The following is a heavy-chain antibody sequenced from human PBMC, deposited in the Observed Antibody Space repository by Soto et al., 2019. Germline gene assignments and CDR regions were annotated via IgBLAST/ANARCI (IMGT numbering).Heavy chain of an antibody. Sequence: SETLSLTCTVSGGSISSGDYYWSWIRQPPGEGLEWIGYIYYSGSTYYNPSLKSRVTISVDTSKNQFSLKLSSVTAADTAVYYCARDRREIAAAGYYYYYYGMDVWGQGTTVTVSS. V-gene: IGHV4-30-4*01. J-gene: IGHJ6*02. CDR3: ARDRREIAAAGYYYYYYGMDV. CDR2: IYYSGST. CDR1: GGSISSGDYY. D-gene: IGHD6-13*01.